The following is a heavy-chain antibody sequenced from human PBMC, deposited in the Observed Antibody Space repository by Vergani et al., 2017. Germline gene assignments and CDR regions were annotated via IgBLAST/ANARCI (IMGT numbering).Heavy chain of an antibody. CDR1: GNRFTAYS. D-gene: IGHD1-14*01. V-gene: IGHV1-2*06. CDR3: ATGDRARQAPGGY. CDR2: INLNNGDT. Sequence: QVHLVQSGAEVKRPGASVKVSCKASGNRFTAYSMHWVREAPGQGLEWMGRINLNNGDTQYAPKFQGRVTMTRYTSISTGYMEFNSLRSDDTAVYYCATGDRARQAPGGYWGEGSLVTVSS. J-gene: IGHJ4*02.